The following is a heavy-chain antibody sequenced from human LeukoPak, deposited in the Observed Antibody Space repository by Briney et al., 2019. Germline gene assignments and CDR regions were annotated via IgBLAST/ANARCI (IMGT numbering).Heavy chain of an antibody. V-gene: IGHV3-74*01. D-gene: IGHD1-26*01. J-gene: IGHJ4*02. CDR2: IKSDGSST. CDR3: VRDNRSYNFYS. CDR1: GFTFSRYW. Sequence: GGSLRLSCAASGFTFSRYWMHWVRQAPGKGLVWVSCIKSDGSSTSIADSAKGRFTISRDNAKNTVYLQMNSLRAEDTAVYYCVRDNRSYNFYSWGQGTLVTVSS.